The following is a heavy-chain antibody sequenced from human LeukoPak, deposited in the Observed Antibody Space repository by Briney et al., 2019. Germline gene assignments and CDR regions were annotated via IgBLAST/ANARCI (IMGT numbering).Heavy chain of an antibody. CDR3: ARDWNGSGKAAINYYYYYYMDV. D-gene: IGHD3-10*01. J-gene: IGHJ6*03. CDR2: IYYSGTT. V-gene: IGHV4-39*02. Sequence: SETLSLTCTVSGGSISSSSYYWGWIRQSPGKGLEWIGNIYYSGTTYYNPSLKSRVIISVHTSKNQFSLKLSSVTAADTAVYYCARDWNGSGKAAINYYYYYYMDVWGKGTTVTVSS. CDR1: GGSISSSSYY.